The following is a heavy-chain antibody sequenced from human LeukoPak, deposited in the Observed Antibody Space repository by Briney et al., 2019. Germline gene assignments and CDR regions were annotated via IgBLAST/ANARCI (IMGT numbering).Heavy chain of an antibody. Sequence: SVKVSCKASGGTFSSYAISWVRQAPGQGLEWMGRIIPILGIANYAQKFQGRVTITADKSTSTAYMELSSLRSEDTAVYYCAREFGMGKYGSGRGSFDYWGQGTLVTVSS. D-gene: IGHD3-10*01. J-gene: IGHJ4*02. CDR3: AREFGMGKYGSGRGSFDY. V-gene: IGHV1-69*04. CDR1: GGTFSSYA. CDR2: IIPILGIA.